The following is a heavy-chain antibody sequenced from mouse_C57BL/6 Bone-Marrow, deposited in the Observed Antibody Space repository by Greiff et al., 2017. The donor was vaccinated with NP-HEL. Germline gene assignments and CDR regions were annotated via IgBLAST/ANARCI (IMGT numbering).Heavy chain of an antibody. D-gene: IGHD3-3*01. J-gene: IGHJ3*01. V-gene: IGHV1-26*01. CDR3: ARSRGRGVAY. CDR1: GYTFTDYY. CDR2: INPNNGGT. Sequence: EVQLQQSGPELVKPGASVKISCKASGYTFTDYYMNWVKQSHGKSLEWIGDINPNNGGTSYNQKFKGKATLTVDKSSSTAYMELRSLTSEDSAVYYCARSRGRGVAYWGQGTLVTVSA.